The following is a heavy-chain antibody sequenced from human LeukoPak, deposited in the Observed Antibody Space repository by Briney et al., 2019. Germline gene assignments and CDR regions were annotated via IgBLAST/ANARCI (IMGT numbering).Heavy chain of an antibody. V-gene: IGHV1-8*01. CDR1: GDTFTSYD. CDR3: ASLIAVAGTRDY. J-gene: IGHJ4*02. CDR2: MNPNSGNT. D-gene: IGHD6-19*01. Sequence: ASVKVSCNATGDTFTSYDINWVRQATGQGLEWMGWMNPNSGNTGYAQKFQGRVTMTRNTSISTAYMELSSLRSEDTAVYYCASLIAVAGTRDYWGQGTLATV.